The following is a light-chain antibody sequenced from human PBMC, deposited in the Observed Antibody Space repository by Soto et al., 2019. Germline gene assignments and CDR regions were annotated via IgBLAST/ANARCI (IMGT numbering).Light chain of an antibody. CDR1: SSDVGGYNY. CDR2: EGS. V-gene: IGLV2-14*01. CDR3: ISYTSRSTYV. J-gene: IGLJ1*01. Sequence: QSVLTQPASVSGSPGQSITISCTGTSSDVGGYNYVSWYQQHPGKAPKLMIYEGSNRPSGVSNRFSASKSGNTASLTISGLQAEDEADYYCISYTSRSTYVFGTGTKVTVL.